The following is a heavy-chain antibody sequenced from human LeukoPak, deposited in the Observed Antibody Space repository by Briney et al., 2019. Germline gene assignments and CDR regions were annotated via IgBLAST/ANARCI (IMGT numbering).Heavy chain of an antibody. CDR1: GDSVSSISVA. V-gene: IGHV6-1*01. CDR3: ALARSEYHYGMDV. CDR2: TYYRSMWYY. Sequence: SQTLSLTCAISGDSVSSISVAWNWIRQSPSRGLEWLGRTYYRSMWYYEYAVSVKGRININPDPSKNQFSLQLNSVTPEDTAVYYCALARSEYHYGMDVWGQGTTVTVSS. J-gene: IGHJ6*02.